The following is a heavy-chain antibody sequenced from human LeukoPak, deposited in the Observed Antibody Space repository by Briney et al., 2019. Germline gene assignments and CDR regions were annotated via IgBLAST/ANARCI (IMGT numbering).Heavy chain of an antibody. D-gene: IGHD6-13*01. V-gene: IGHV1-46*01. Sequence: ASVKVSCKASGYTFAGYYMHWVRQAPGQGLEWKGIINPSGGSTSYAQKFQGRVTMTRDTSTSTVYMELSSLRSEDTAVYYCARDWDIIAAAMGDLDYWGQGTLVTVSS. CDR3: ARDWDIIAAAMGDLDY. CDR2: INPSGGST. J-gene: IGHJ4*02. CDR1: GYTFAGYY.